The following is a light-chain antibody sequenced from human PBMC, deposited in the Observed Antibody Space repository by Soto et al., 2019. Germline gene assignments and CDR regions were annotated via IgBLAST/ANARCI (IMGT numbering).Light chain of an antibody. CDR1: QTISTR. J-gene: IGKJ1*01. Sequence: DIEMTQSPSTVSASVGDRVTITCRASQTISTRLAWYQQKPGKAPKVLIYDASTLESGVPSRFSDSGSGTQFTLSISSLQPDDFATYYCQHYGGLWTFGQGTKVEVK. CDR2: DAS. V-gene: IGKV1-5*01. CDR3: QHYGGLWT.